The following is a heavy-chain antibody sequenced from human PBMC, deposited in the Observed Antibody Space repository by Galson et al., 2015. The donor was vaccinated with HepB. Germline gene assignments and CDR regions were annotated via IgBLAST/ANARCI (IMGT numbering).Heavy chain of an antibody. D-gene: IGHD3-22*01. CDR1: GYSFTSYW. V-gene: IGHV5-51*01. CDR2: IYPGDSDT. CDR3: ARHKIGAKHYYDSSADY. J-gene: IGHJ4*02. Sequence: QSGAEVKKPGESLKISCKGSGYSFTSYWIGWVRQMPGKGLEWMGIIYPGDSDTRYSPSFQGQVTISADKSISTAYLQWSSLKASDTAMYYCARHKIGAKHYYDSSADYWGQGTLVTVSS.